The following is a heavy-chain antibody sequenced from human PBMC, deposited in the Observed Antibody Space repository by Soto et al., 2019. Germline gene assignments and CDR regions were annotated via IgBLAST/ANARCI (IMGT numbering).Heavy chain of an antibody. CDR1: VFTFSSYG. D-gene: IGHD2-15*01. J-gene: IGHJ5*02. V-gene: IGHV3-30*03. CDR2: ISNDGSNK. CDR3: ARQGLPHHNWFDP. Sequence: QVQLVEFGGGVVQPGMSLRLSCAASVFTFSSYGIHWIRQAPGKGLEWVAVISNDGSNKYYADSVKGRFTISRDDSKNTLYLQMNILSAEDTALYYCARQGLPHHNWFDPWGQGTLVTVSS.